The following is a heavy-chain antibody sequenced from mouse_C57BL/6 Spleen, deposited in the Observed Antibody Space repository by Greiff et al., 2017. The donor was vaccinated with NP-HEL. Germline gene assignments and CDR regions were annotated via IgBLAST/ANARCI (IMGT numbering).Heavy chain of an antibody. V-gene: IGHV5-4*01. J-gene: IGHJ2*01. Sequence: EVQGVESGGGLAKPGGSLKLSCAASGFTFSSYAMSWVRQTPEKRLEWVATISDGGSYTYYPDNVKGRFTISRDNAKNNLYLQMSHLKSEDTAMYYCARDPLDYWGQGTTLTVSS. CDR3: ARDPLDY. CDR1: GFTFSSYA. CDR2: ISDGGSYT.